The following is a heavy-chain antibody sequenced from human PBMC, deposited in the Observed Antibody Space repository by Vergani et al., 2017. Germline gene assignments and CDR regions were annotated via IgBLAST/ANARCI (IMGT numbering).Heavy chain of an antibody. V-gene: IGHV3-30*18. CDR1: GFTFSSYG. CDR2: ISYDGSNK. Sequence: QVQLVESGGGVVQPGRSLRLSCAASGFTFSSYGMHWVRQAPGKGLEWVAVISYDGSNKYYADSVKGRFTISRDNSKNTLYLQMNSLRAEDTAGYYCAKDGGRYYYDSSGYYHGSYYYGMDVWGQGTTVTVSS. J-gene: IGHJ6*02. CDR3: AKDGGRYYYDSSGYYHGSYYYGMDV. D-gene: IGHD3-22*01.